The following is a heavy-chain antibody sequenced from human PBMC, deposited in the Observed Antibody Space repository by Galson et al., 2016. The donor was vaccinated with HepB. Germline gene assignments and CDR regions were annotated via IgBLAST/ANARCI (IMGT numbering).Heavy chain of an antibody. J-gene: IGHJ4*02. D-gene: IGHD1-14*01. CDR3: ARGSERNDY. CDR2: INHSGST. V-gene: IGHV4-34*01. Sequence: SETLSLTCGVYGASFTGYYWSWIRQASGKGLEWIGEINHSGSTNYNLSLKSRVTISIDTSNNQFSLELTSVTAADTAVYYCARGSERNDYWGQGTLVTVSS. CDR1: GASFTGYY.